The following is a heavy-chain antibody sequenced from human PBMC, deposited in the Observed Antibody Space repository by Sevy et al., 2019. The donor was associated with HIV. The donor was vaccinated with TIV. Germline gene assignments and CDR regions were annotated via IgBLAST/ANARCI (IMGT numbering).Heavy chain of an antibody. V-gene: IGHV3-30-3*01. CDR3: ASLGGLLWFGESRDFDY. Sequence: GGSLRLSCAASGFTFSSYAMHWVRQAPGKGLEWVAVISYDGSNKYYADSVKGRFTISRYNSKNTLYLQMNSLRAEDTAVYYCASLGGLLWFGESRDFDYWGQGTLVTVSS. CDR2: ISYDGSNK. D-gene: IGHD3-10*01. J-gene: IGHJ4*02. CDR1: GFTFSSYA.